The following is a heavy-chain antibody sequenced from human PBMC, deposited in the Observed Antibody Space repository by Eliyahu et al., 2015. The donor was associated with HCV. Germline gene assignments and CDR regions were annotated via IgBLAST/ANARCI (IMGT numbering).Heavy chain of an antibody. J-gene: IGHJ6*02. CDR2: ISSSSSYI. CDR3: ARVPGSNWITYYYYGMDV. CDR1: GFTFSSXS. D-gene: IGHD1-26*01. V-gene: IGHV3-21*01. Sequence: EVQLVESGGGLVKPGGSLRLSCAASGFTFSSXSMNWVRQAPRKGLEWVSSISSSSSYIYYADSVKGRFTISRDNAKNSLYLQMNSLRAEDTAVYYCARVPGSNWITYYYYGMDVWGQGTTVTVSS.